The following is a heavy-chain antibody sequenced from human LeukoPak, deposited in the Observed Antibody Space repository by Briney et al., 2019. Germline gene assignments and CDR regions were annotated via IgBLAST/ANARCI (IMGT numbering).Heavy chain of an antibody. CDR3: AREIYLAADGNWASMDV. CDR1: GFTFAGYG. D-gene: IGHD6-13*01. Sequence: GGSLRLSCEASGFTFAGYGMSWVRQAPGKGLEWVGGINSYGGNTGYADSVKGRFTISRDNATNSLYLQMNSLRAEDTAVYYCAREIYLAADGNWASMDVWGQGTTVTVSS. J-gene: IGHJ6*02. V-gene: IGHV3-20*04. CDR2: INSYGGNT.